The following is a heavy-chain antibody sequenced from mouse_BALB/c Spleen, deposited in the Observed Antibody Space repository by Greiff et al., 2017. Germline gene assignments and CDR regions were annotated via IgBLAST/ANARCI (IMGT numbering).Heavy chain of an antibody. D-gene: IGHD2-4*01. V-gene: IGHV1-15*01. CDR1: GYTFTDYE. CDR2: IDPETGGT. CDR3: TRSTMITTTWFAY. J-gene: IGHJ3*01. Sequence: VKVVESGAELVRPGASVTLSCKASGYTFTDYEMHWVKQTPVHGLEWIGAIDPETGGTAYNQKFKGKATLTADKSSSTAYMELRSLTSEDSAVYYCTRSTMITTTWFAYWGQGTLVTVSA.